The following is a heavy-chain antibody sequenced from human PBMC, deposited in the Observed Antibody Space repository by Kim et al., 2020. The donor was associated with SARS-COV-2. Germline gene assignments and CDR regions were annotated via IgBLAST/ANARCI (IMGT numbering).Heavy chain of an antibody. J-gene: IGHJ5*02. CDR1: GYSLTGYY. CDR3: ARDGVYYGRGWFDP. D-gene: IGHD3-10*02. CDR2: INCHSGVI. Sequence: ASVKVSCKASGYSLTGYYMHWVRQAPGQGLEWMGWINCHSGVINYAQKFQGRVTMTRDTSISTAYMELSSLRSDDTAVYYCARDGVYYGRGWFDPWGQGT. V-gene: IGHV1-2*02.